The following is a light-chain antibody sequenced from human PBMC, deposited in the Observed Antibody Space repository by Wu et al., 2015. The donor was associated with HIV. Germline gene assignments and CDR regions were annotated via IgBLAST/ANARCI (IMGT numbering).Light chain of an antibody. J-gene: IGKJ1*01. CDR2: GAS. Sequence: EIVLTQSPGTLSLSPGERATLSCRASQTLSGNYLAWYQQKPGQAPRLLISGASNRASGIPDRFSGGGSGTDFTLTISRLEPEDFAVYSCQQYDNSPPWTFGQGTKVEAK. CDR1: QTLSGNY. V-gene: IGKV3-20*01. CDR3: QQYDNSPPWT.